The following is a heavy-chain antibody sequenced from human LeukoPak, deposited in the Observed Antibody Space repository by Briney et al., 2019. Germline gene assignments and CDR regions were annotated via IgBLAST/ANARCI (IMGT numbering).Heavy chain of an antibody. CDR3: ATGHCSSSTCPLNYYGMDV. J-gene: IGHJ6*02. D-gene: IGHD2-2*01. V-gene: IGHV3-53*01. CDR1: GFTVSSNY. Sequence: PGGSLRLSCAASGFTVSSNYMGWVRQAPGKGLEWVSVIYSGGSTYSADSVKGRFTISRDNSKNTLCLQMNSLRAADTAVYYCATGHCSSSTCPLNYYGMDVWGQGTTVTVSS. CDR2: IYSGGST.